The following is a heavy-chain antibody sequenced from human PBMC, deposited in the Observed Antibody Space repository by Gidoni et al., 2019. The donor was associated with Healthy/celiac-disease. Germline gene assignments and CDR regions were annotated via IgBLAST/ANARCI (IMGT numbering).Heavy chain of an antibody. CDR3: AREGQGSSSPFDY. CDR2: ISYDGSNK. V-gene: IGHV3-30-3*01. D-gene: IGHD6-6*01. CDR1: GFTVSSYA. J-gene: IGHJ4*02. Sequence: QVQLVESGGGVVQPGRSLRRSCAASGFTVSSYAMHWVRQAPGKGLEWVAVISYDGSNKYYADSVKGRFTISRDNSKNTLYLQMNSLRAEDAAVYYCAREGQGSSSPFDYWGQGTLVTVSS.